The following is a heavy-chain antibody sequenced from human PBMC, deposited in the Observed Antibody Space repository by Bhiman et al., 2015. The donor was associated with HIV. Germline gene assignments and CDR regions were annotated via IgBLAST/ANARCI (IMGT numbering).Heavy chain of an antibody. V-gene: IGHV3-21*04. J-gene: IGHJ4*02. CDR3: AKDDDYGDYGGVSYFDY. Sequence: EVQLVESGGGLVKPGGSLRLSCAASGFTFSSYIMNWVRQAPGKGLEWVSSISSSSSYIYYADSVKGRFTISRDNSKNTLYLQMNSLGAEDTAVYYCAKDDDYGDYGGVSYFDYWGQGTLVTVSS. CDR1: GFTFSSYI. D-gene: IGHD4-17*01. CDR2: ISSSSSYI.